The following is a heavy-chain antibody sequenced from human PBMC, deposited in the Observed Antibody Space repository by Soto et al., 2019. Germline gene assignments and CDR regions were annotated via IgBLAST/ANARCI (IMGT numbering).Heavy chain of an antibody. CDR2: IYSGGST. CDR1: GFTVSSDY. Sequence: PGGSLRLSCAASGFTVSSDYMSWVRQAPGKGLEWVSVIYSGGSTYYADSVRGRFTISRDNSKNTLYLQMKSLRAEDTAVYYCARAIYDILTMDVWGQGTTVTVSS. V-gene: IGHV3-53*01. D-gene: IGHD3-9*01. CDR3: ARAIYDILTMDV. J-gene: IGHJ6*02.